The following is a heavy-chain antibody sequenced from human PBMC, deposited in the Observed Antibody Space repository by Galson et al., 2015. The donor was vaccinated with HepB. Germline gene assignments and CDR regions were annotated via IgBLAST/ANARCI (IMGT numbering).Heavy chain of an antibody. Sequence: SLRLSCAASGFTFSSYAMSWVRQAPGKGLEWVSAISGSGGSTYYADSVKGRFTISRDNSKNTLYLQMNSLRAEDTAVYYCAKGGDCGGDCFIPGRYYYYYMDVWGKGTTVTVSS. D-gene: IGHD2-21*01. CDR3: AKGGDCGGDCFIPGRYYYYYMDV. CDR2: ISGSGGST. CDR1: GFTFSSYA. J-gene: IGHJ6*03. V-gene: IGHV3-23*01.